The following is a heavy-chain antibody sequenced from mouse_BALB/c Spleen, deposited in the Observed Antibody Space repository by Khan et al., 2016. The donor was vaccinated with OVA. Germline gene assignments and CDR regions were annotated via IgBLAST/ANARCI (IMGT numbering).Heavy chain of an antibody. CDR3: ARDYGSSYAMDY. J-gene: IGHJ4*01. CDR2: ISYSGST. Sequence: EVELVESGPGLVKPSQSLSLTCTVTGYSITSDYAWNWIRQFPGNKLEWMGYISYSGSTSYNPSLKSRISITRDTSKNQFFLQLNSVTTEDTATYYCARDYGSSYAMDYWGQGTSVTVSS. V-gene: IGHV3-2*02. CDR1: GYSITSDYA. D-gene: IGHD1-1*01.